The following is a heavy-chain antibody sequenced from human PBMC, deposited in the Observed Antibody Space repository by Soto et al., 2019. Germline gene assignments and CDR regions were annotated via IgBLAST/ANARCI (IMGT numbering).Heavy chain of an antibody. Sequence: QVQLVQSGAEVKKPGASVKVSCKASGYTFTSYDIHWVRQATGQGLEWMGWMNPNSGNTGYAQKFQGRVTMTRNTYISTAYMELSSLRSEDTAVYYCARSDYCSSTSCYVETWFDPWGQGTLVTVSS. CDR2: MNPNSGNT. J-gene: IGHJ5*02. V-gene: IGHV1-8*01. CDR1: GYTFTSYD. D-gene: IGHD2-2*01. CDR3: ARSDYCSSTSCYVETWFDP.